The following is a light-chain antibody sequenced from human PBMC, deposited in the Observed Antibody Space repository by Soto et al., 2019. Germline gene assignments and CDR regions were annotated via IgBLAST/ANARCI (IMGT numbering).Light chain of an antibody. J-gene: IGKJ2*01. CDR1: QDISSY. CDR2: AAA. V-gene: IGKV1-8*01. CDR3: QQYFSNPYT. Sequence: ALRMTQSPSSFSASTGDRVTITCRASQDISSYLAWYQQKVGKAPKLLIYAAATLQRGAPSRFIGSGSGTDFTLTISRVQSEAFATYYCQQYFSNPYTFGQGPSWRS.